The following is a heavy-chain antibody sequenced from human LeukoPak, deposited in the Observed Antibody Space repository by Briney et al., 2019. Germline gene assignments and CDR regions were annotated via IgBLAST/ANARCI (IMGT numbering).Heavy chain of an antibody. CDR3: ARDSSYYDSSGYYP. D-gene: IGHD3-22*01. V-gene: IGHV3-21*01. Sequence: GGSLRLSCAASGFTFSSYSMNWVRQAPGKGLEWVSSISSSSSYIYYADSVKGRFTISRDNAKNSLYLQMNSLRAEDTAVYYCARDSSYYDSSGYYPWGQGTLVTVSS. CDR1: GFTFSSYS. CDR2: ISSSSSYI. J-gene: IGHJ5*02.